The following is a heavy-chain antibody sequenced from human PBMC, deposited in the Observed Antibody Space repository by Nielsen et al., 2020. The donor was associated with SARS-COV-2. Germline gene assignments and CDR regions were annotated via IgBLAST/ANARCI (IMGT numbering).Heavy chain of an antibody. V-gene: IGHV3-30*02. CDR3: VKGLRSSDYYYYYGMDV. CDR2: IWFHGSNK. J-gene: IGHJ6*02. Sequence: GESLKISCAASGITFRNYGIHWVRQAPGKGLEWVTVIWFHGSNKYYADSVKGRFTISRDNSKNTLYLQMSSLRAEDTAVYYCVKGLRSSDYYYYYGMDVWGQGTTVTVSS. CDR1: GITFRNYG. D-gene: IGHD4-17*01.